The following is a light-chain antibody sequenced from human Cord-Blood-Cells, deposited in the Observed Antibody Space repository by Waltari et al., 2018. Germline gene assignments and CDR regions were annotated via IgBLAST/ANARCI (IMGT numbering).Light chain of an antibody. V-gene: IGKV3-15*01. CDR3: QQYNNWRPYT. Sequence: EIVMTQSPATLSVSPGERATLACRSSHSVSSNLAWYQQKPGQAPRLLIYGASTRATGSPARFSGSGCGTEFTLTISSLQSEDFAVYYCQQYNNWRPYTFGQGTKLEIK. J-gene: IGKJ2*01. CDR2: GAS. CDR1: HSVSSN.